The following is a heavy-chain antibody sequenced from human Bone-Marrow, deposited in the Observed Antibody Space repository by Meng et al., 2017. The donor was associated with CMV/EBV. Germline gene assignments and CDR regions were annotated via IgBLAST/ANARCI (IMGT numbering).Heavy chain of an antibody. J-gene: IGHJ5*02. D-gene: IGHD1-1*01. Sequence: ASVKVSCKASGYTFTSYYMHWVRQAPGQGLEWMGIINPSGGSTSYAQKFQGRVTMTRDTSTSTVYMELSSLRSEDTAVYYCARVPLLRTTKSFGGRRNWFDPWGQGTLVTVPQ. CDR3: ARVPLLRTTKSFGGRRNWFDP. CDR1: GYTFTSYY. V-gene: IGHV1-46*01. CDR2: INPSGGST.